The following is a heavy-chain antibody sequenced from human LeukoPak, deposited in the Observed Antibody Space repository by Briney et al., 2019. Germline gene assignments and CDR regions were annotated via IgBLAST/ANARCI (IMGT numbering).Heavy chain of an antibody. CDR2: IRYDGSHK. CDR3: AAEEGYLTNSGNYKGVDY. CDR1: VFTFSSHG. V-gene: IGHV3-30*02. J-gene: IGHJ4*02. D-gene: IGHD1-26*01. Sequence: GGTLRLSCAASVFTFSSHGMHWVRQAPGKGLEGVTIIRYDGSHKFYAEAVKRRFPISRDNSKNTLYLQMNSLRAEDTAVYYCAAEEGYLTNSGNYKGVDYWGQGTLVTVSS.